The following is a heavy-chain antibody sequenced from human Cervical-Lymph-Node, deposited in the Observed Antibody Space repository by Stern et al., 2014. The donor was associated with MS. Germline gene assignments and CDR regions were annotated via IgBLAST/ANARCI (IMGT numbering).Heavy chain of an antibody. V-gene: IGHV3-23*04. CDR1: GFTFSTYA. J-gene: IGHJ4*02. D-gene: IGHD3-22*01. CDR3: AKGGESYYYDSSGSDF. CDR2: MSGGGDRT. Sequence: EVQLVESGGGFVQPGGSLRLSCSASGFTFSTYAMGWVRQAPGKGLEWVSDMSGGGDRTSYADSVKGRFTISRDNSKNMVYLQMNSLRVEDTAVYFCAKGGESYYYDSSGSDFWGQGTLVTVSS.